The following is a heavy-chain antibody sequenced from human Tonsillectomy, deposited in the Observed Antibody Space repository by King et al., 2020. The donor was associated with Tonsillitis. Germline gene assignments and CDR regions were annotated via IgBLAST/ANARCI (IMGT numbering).Heavy chain of an antibody. Sequence: VQLVESGGGVVQPGRSLRLSCAASGFTFSSYAMHWVRQAPGKGLEWVAVISYDGSNKYYADSVKGRFTISRDNSKNTLYLQMNSLRAEDTAVYYCAGYIVVVVAATRGADYFDYWGQGTLVTVSS. V-gene: IGHV3-30*04. J-gene: IGHJ4*02. CDR1: GFTFSSYA. D-gene: IGHD2-15*01. CDR2: ISYDGSNK. CDR3: AGYIVVVVAATRGADYFDY.